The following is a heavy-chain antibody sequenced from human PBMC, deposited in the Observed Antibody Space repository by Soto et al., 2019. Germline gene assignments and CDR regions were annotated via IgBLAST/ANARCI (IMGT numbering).Heavy chain of an antibody. CDR3: ARDRGCSGGSCYRPYYYGMDV. CDR1: GGSISSYY. Sequence: SETLSLTCTVSGGSISSYYWSWIRQPPGKGLEWIGYIYYSGSTNYNPSLKSRVTISVDTSKNQFSLKLSSVTAADTAVYYCARDRGCSGGSCYRPYYYGMDVWGQGTTVTV. J-gene: IGHJ6*02. D-gene: IGHD2-15*01. V-gene: IGHV4-59*01. CDR2: IYYSGST.